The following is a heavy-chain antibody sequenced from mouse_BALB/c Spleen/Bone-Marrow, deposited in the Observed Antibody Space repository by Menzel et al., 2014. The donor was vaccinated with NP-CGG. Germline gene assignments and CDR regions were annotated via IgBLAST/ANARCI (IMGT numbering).Heavy chain of an antibody. CDR1: GYTFTSYW. CDR2: INPSNGRT. J-gene: IGHJ4*01. Sequence: VQLVESGAELVKPGASVKLSCKASGYTFTSYWMHWVKQRPGQGLEWIGEINPSNGRTNYNEKFKSKATLTVDKSSSTAYMQLSSLTSEDSAVYYCAREGKYYGSIARDYGGQGTSVTVSS. D-gene: IGHD1-1*01. V-gene: IGHV1S81*02. CDR3: AREGKYYGSIARDY.